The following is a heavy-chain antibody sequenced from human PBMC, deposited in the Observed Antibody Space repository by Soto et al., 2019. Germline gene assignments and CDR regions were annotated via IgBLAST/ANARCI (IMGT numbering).Heavy chain of an antibody. V-gene: IGHV3-48*02. J-gene: IGHJ4*02. CDR1: GFTFSSYS. CDR2: ISSSSSTI. CDR3: ARDPLWFGELLSGDY. D-gene: IGHD3-10*01. Sequence: GGSLRLSCAASGFTFSSYSMNWVRQAPGKGLEWVSYISSSSSTIYYADSVKGRFTISRDNAKNSLYLQMNSLRDEDTAVYYCARDPLWFGELLSGDYWGQGTLVNVSS.